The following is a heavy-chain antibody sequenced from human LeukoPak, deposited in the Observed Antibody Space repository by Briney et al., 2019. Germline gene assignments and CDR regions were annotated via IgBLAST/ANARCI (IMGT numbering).Heavy chain of an antibody. D-gene: IGHD6-19*01. Sequence: GRSLRLSCAASGFTFDDYAMHWVRQAPGKGLEWVSGISWNSGSIGYADSVKGRSTISRDNAKNSLYLQMNSLRAEGTALYYCAKDTSFDIVTKPGYSSGWIDYWGQGTLVTVSS. V-gene: IGHV3-9*01. CDR3: AKDTSFDIVTKPGYSSGWIDY. J-gene: IGHJ4*02. CDR2: ISWNSGSI. CDR1: GFTFDDYA.